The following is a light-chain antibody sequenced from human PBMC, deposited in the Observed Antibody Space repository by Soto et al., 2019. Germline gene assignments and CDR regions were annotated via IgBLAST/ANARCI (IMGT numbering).Light chain of an antibody. CDR1: SSDVGGYNY. Sequence: QSALTQPPSASGSPGQSVTISCTGTSSDVGGYNYVSWYQQHPGKAPKIMIYEVNKRASGVPDRFWGPKSGNTASLTISGLQADDEAEYHCCSYAGTYYVFGTGTKVTVL. J-gene: IGLJ1*01. V-gene: IGLV2-8*01. CDR2: EVN. CDR3: CSYAGTYYV.